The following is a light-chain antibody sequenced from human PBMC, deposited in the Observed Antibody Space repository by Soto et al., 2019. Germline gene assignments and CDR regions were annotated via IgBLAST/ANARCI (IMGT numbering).Light chain of an antibody. J-gene: IGKJ5*01. Sequence: VLTQSPATLSSFPGDRVTLSCRASQYINTRLAWYQHRPGQAPRLLIYDTSTRATGIPARFSGSGSGTEFTLTISSLQSEDFAVYYCQQYNKWPPITFGQGTRLEI. V-gene: IGKV3-15*01. CDR3: QQYNKWPPIT. CDR2: DTS. CDR1: QYINTR.